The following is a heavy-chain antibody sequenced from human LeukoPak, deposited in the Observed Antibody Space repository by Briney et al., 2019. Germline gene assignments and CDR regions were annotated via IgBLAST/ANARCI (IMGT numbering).Heavy chain of an antibody. J-gene: IGHJ5*02. CDR3: ARGPQLLRFLEWLGWFDP. D-gene: IGHD3-3*01. Sequence: SETLSLTCAVYGGSFSGYYWSWIRQPPGKGLEWIGEINHSGSTNYNPSLKSRVTISVDTSKNQFSLKLSSVTAADTAVYYCARGPQLLRFLEWLGWFDPWGQGALVTVS. V-gene: IGHV4-34*01. CDR2: INHSGST. CDR1: GGSFSGYY.